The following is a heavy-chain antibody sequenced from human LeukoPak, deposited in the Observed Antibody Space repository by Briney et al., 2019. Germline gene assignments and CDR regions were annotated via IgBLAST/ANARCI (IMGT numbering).Heavy chain of an antibody. Sequence: PGGSLRLSCAASGFSFSNYGMHWVRRAPGKGLEWVAHISISGSFVFYADSVKGRFSISRDNARESLFLQMYSLGVEDTAVYYCAGTLKGDMSGLDLWVQGSLVTVSS. J-gene: IGHJ4*02. V-gene: IGHV3-21*01. D-gene: IGHD3-22*01. CDR2: ISISGSFV. CDR1: GFSFSNYG. CDR3: AGTLKGDMSGLDL.